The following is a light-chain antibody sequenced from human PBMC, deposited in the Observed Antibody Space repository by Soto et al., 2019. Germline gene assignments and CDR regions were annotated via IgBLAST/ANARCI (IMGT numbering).Light chain of an antibody. CDR1: RSGSSTD. Sequence: LPQSXGTVSFSPEAXXXXXXXGCRSGSSTDLAWYKQNSXQAPRSLIYGAATXATGIPDRFSGSGSGKDCTLTISRLEPEDSAVYYCHQYCGAPTWTFGQGTKVDI. CDR3: HQYCGAPTWT. V-gene: IGKV3-20*01. J-gene: IGKJ1*01. CDR2: GAA.